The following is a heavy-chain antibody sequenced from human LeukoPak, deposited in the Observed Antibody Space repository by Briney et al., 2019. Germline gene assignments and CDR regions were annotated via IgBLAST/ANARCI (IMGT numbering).Heavy chain of an antibody. CDR3: AKGSSPED. J-gene: IGHJ4*02. CDR1: GFTFSSYG. D-gene: IGHD1-14*01. V-gene: IGHV3-30*18. Sequence: GRSLRLSCAASGFTFSSYGMHWVRQAPGKGLEGVAVISYDGSNKYYADSVKGRFTISRDNSKNTLYLQMNSLRAEDTAVYYCAKGSSPEDGGQGTLVTVSS. CDR2: ISYDGSNK.